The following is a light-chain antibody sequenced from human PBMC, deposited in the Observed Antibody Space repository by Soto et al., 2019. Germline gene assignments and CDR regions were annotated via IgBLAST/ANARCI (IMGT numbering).Light chain of an antibody. V-gene: IGLV2-23*02. CDR1: STDVRSYNV. Sequence: QSALTQPASVSGSPGQSITISRTGSSTDVRSYNVVSWYQQHPAKAPQLIIYEVSNRPSGVSDRFFGSKSGNTASLTISGLQAEDEADYYCCAYTGENTWLLGGGTKLTVL. CDR3: CAYTGENTWL. CDR2: EVS. J-gene: IGLJ2*01.